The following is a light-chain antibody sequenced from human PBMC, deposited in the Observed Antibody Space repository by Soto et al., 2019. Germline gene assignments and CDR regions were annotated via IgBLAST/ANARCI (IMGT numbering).Light chain of an antibody. CDR2: EIN. CDR3: CLSPGSLTWL. V-gene: IGLV2-8*01. Sequence: QSALTQPPSASGSPGQSVTISCTGTSSDVGAYDYVSWYQQHPGKAPKLMIYEINKRPSGVPDRFSGSKSGNTASLTVSGLQAEDEAEYYCCLSPGSLTWLFGGGTKVTVL. CDR1: SSDVGAYDY. J-gene: IGLJ3*02.